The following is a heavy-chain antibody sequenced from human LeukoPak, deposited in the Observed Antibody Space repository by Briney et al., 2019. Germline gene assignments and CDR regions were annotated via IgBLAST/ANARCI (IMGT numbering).Heavy chain of an antibody. Sequence: SETLSLTCAVYGGSFRGYYWSWIRQPPGKGLEWIGEINHSGSTNYNPSLKSRVTISVDTSKNQFSLKLSSVTAADTAVYYCARSIVGATYTIDYWGQGTLVTVSS. D-gene: IGHD1-26*01. CDR2: INHSGST. V-gene: IGHV4-34*01. CDR3: ARSIVGATYTIDY. J-gene: IGHJ4*02. CDR1: GGSFRGYY.